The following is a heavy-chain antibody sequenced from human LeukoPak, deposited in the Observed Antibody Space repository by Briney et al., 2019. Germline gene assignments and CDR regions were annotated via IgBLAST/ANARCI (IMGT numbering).Heavy chain of an antibody. Sequence: PGGSLRLSCAASGFTFSSYGMHWVRQAPGKGLEWVAFIRYDGSNKYYADSVKGRFTISRDNSKNTLYLQMNSLRAEDTAVYYCAGSDTIGYLPREWVYWYFDRWGRGTLVTVSS. J-gene: IGHJ2*01. D-gene: IGHD3-22*01. CDR1: GFTFSSYG. CDR3: AGSDTIGYLPREWVYWYFDR. V-gene: IGHV3-30*02. CDR2: IRYDGSNK.